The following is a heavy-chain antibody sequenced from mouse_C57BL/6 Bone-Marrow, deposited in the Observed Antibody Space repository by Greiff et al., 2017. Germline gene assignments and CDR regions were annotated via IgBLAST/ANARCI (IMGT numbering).Heavy chain of an antibody. V-gene: IGHV1-61*01. Sequence: QVQLQQPGAELVRPGSSVKLSCKASGYTFTSYWMDWVKQRPGQGLEWIGNIYTSDSETHYNQKFKDKATLTVDKSSSTAYMQLSSLTSEDSAVYYCAREWPGLMDYWGQGTSVTVSS. CDR2: IYTSDSET. D-gene: IGHD3-1*01. CDR1: GYTFTSYW. CDR3: AREWPGLMDY. J-gene: IGHJ4*01.